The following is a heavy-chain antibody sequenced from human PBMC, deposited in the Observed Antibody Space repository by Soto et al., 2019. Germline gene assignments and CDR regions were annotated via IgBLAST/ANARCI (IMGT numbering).Heavy chain of an antibody. D-gene: IGHD2-15*01. J-gene: IGHJ4*02. CDR2: MNPNSGNT. CDR3: AKGSYCSGGSCKLPHSD. V-gene: IGHV1-8*01. CDR1: GYTFTSYD. Sequence: QVQLVQSGAEVKKPGASVKVSCKASGYTFTSYDINWVRQATGQGLEWMGWMNPNSGNTGYAQKFQGRVTMTRNTSISTAYMELSSLRSEDTAMYYCAKGSYCSGGSCKLPHSDWGQGTLVTVSS.